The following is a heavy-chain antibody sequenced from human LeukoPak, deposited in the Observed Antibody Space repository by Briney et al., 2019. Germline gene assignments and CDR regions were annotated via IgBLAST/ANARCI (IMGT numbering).Heavy chain of an antibody. CDR2: IYWNDDK. V-gene: IGHV2-5*01. CDR1: GFSLSTSGVG. CDR3: VHTPGGYCGGGRCYTPYYFGY. Sequence: SGPTLVKPTQTLTLTCTFSGFSLSTSGVGVGWIRQPPGKALEWLALIYWNDDKRYSPSLMSRLTITKDTSKNQVVLTMTDMDPVDTATYYCVHTPGGYCGGGRCYTPYYFGYWGQGTLVTVSS. J-gene: IGHJ4*02. D-gene: IGHD2-15*01.